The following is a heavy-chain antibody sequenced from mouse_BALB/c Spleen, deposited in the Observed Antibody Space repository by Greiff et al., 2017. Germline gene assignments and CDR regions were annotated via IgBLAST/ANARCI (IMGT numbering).Heavy chain of an antibody. D-gene: IGHD1-1*01. CDR2: ISYSGST. CDR1: GYSITSDYA. V-gene: IGHV3-2*02. CDR3: ARNYGSSLGLMDY. J-gene: IGHJ4*01. Sequence: DVKLQESGPGLVKPSQSLSLTCTVTGYSITSDYAWNWIRQFPGNKLEWMGYISYSGSTSYNPSLKSRISITRDTSKNQFFLQLNSVTTEDTATYYCARNYGSSLGLMDYWGQGTSVTVSS.